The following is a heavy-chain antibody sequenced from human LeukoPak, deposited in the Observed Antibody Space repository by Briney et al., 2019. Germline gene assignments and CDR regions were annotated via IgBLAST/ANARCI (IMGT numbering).Heavy chain of an antibody. D-gene: IGHD6-13*01. J-gene: IGHJ4*02. CDR2: INHSGST. CDR3: ARDSRSAEDY. CDR1: GGSFSGYY. V-gene: IGHV4-34*01. Sequence: PSETLSLTCAVYGGSFSGYYWSWIRQPPGKGLEWIGEINHSGSTNYNPSLKSRVTISVDTSKNQFSLKLSSVTAADTAVYYCARDSRSAEDYWGQGTLVTVSS.